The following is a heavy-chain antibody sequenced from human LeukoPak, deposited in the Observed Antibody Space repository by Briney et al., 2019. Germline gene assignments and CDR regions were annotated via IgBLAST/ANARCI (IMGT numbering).Heavy chain of an antibody. D-gene: IGHD1-26*01. CDR2: TYYRSKWYN. V-gene: IGHV6-1*01. CDR3: ARNSGTYDY. CDR1: GDSVSSNSAA. J-gene: IGHJ4*02. Sequence: SQTLSLTCAVSGDSVSSNSAAWNWLRQSPSRGLEWLGRTYYRSKWYNDYAVSVKSRITINPDTSKNQFSLQLNSVTPEDTAVYYWARNSGTYDYWGQGTLVTVSS.